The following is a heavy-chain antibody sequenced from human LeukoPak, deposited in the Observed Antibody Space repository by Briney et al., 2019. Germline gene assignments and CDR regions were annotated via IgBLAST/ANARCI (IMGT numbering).Heavy chain of an antibody. CDR3: ASEVGYDFWSGYSHFDY. CDR1: GFTFSGSW. CDR2: INHSGST. Sequence: GSLRLSCATSGFTFSGSWMNWVRQAPGKGLEWIGEINHSGSTNYNPSLKSRVTISVDTSKNQFSLKLSSVTAADTAVYYCASEVGYDFWSGYSHFDYWGQGTLVTVSS. D-gene: IGHD3-3*01. V-gene: IGHV4-34*01. J-gene: IGHJ4*02.